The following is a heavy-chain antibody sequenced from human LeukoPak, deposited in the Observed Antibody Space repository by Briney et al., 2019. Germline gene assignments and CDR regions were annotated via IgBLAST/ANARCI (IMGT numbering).Heavy chain of an antibody. J-gene: IGHJ4*02. CDR3: ARAQDIAALDY. Sequence: GGSLRLSCAASGFTFSSYWMSWVRQAPGKGLEWVANIKQDESEKYYVDSVKGRFTISKDNAKNSLYLQMNSLRAEDTAVYYCARAQDIAALDYWGQGTLVTVSS. CDR2: IKQDESEK. V-gene: IGHV3-7*01. D-gene: IGHD6-6*01. CDR1: GFTFSSYW.